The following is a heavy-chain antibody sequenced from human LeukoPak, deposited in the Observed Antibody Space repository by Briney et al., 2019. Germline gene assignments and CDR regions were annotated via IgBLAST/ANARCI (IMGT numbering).Heavy chain of an antibody. CDR1: GFTFGDYA. D-gene: IGHD1-26*01. Sequence: PGGSLRLSCTASGFTFGDYAVSWFRQAPGKGLGWIGFIRSQIYGGTPEYAASVKGRFTISRNDSKSIASLHMDSLKTEDTAVYYCTRWDGTEIDYWGQGTLVTVS. CDR2: IRSQIYGGTP. V-gene: IGHV3-49*03. J-gene: IGHJ4*02. CDR3: TRWDGTEIDY.